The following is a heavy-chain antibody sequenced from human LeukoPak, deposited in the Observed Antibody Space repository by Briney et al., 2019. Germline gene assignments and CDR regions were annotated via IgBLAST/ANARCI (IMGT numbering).Heavy chain of an antibody. CDR1: GGSISGSFYY. Sequence: SETLSLTCTVSGGSISGSFYYWGWIRQPPGKGLEWIGSIFYSGSTYYNPPLKSRATISVDTSKNQFSLRLGSVTAADTAVYYCATTTDCGYDCYTEYWGQGTLVTVSS. V-gene: IGHV4-39*01. CDR2: IFYSGST. CDR3: ATTTDCGYDCYTEY. D-gene: IGHD2-21*02. J-gene: IGHJ4*02.